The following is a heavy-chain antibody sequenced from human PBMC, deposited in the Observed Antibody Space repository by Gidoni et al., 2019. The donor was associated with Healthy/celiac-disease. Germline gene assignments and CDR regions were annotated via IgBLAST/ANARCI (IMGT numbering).Heavy chain of an antibody. CDR2: ISSSSSYI. CDR1: GFTFGSHS. D-gene: IGHD5-18*01. J-gene: IGHJ4*02. V-gene: IGHV3-21*01. CDR3: ASNTAMVRGDDY. Sequence: EVQLVESGGGLVKPGGSLRLSWAASGFTFGSHSMNWSRQAPGKGLEWVSSISSSSSYIYYADSVKGRFTISRDNAKNSLYLQMNSLRAEDTAVYYCASNTAMVRGDDYWGQGTLVTVSS.